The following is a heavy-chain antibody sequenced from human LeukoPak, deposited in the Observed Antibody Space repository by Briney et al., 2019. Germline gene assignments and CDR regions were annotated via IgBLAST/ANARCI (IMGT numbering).Heavy chain of an antibody. Sequence: PSETLSLTCAVYGGSFSGYYWSWVRQAPGKGLEWVANIKQDGSEEYYVDSVKGRFTISRDNAKNSLYLQMNSLRAEDTAVFYCARDSNNYYYYMDVWGKGTTVTVSS. J-gene: IGHJ6*03. V-gene: IGHV3-7*01. CDR1: GGSFSGYY. CDR3: ARDSNNYYYYMDV. CDR2: IKQDGSEE.